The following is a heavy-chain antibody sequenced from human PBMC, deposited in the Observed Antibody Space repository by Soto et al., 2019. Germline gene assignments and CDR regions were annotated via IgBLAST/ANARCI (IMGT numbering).Heavy chain of an antibody. V-gene: IGHV5-10-1*01. CDR2: IDPSDSYT. D-gene: IGHD6-25*01. CDR1: GYSFTSYW. CDR3: ARQRPPRDYYYGMDV. Sequence: EVQLVQSGAEVKKPGESLRISCKGSGYSFTSYWISWVRQMPGKGLEWMGRIDPSDSYTNYSPSFQGHVTISADKSISNAYLQWSSLKASDTAMYYCARQRPPRDYYYGMDVWGQGTTVTVSS. J-gene: IGHJ6*02.